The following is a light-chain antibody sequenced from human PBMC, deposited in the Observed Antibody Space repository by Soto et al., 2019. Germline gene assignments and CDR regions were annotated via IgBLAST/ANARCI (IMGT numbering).Light chain of an antibody. Sequence: VLTQSPGTLSLSPGERATLSCRASQSVTSTYLACYQQKPGQAPRLLIYRASTRATGTPARFSGSGSGTEFTLTITSLQSEDFALYYCQQYHNLWTFGQGTKVDIK. CDR1: QSVTSTY. V-gene: IGKV3-15*01. CDR2: RAS. J-gene: IGKJ1*01. CDR3: QQYHNLWT.